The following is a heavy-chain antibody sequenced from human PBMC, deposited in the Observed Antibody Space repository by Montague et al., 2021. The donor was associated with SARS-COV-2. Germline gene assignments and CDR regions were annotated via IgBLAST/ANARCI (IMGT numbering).Heavy chain of an antibody. CDR2: ISHSGST. D-gene: IGHD2-2*01. V-gene: IGHV4-34*01. CDR1: GGSLSGYY. J-gene: IGHJ6*02. Sequence: ETLSLTCAVYGGSLSGYYWRWIRQPPGEGLERIAEISHSGSTSYNPSLKSRVTISVDTSKNQYSLKLSSATAADTAVYYCARVPYRLLFVPRYYGMDVWGQGTTVTVSS. CDR3: ARVPYRLLFVPRYYGMDV.